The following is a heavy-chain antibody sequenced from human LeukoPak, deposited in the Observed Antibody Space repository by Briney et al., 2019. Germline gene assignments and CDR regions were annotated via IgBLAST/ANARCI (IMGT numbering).Heavy chain of an antibody. Sequence: PGRSLRLSCAASGFTFDDYAMHWVRQAPGKGLEWVSGISWNSGSIGYADSVKGRFTISRDNAKNSRYLQMNSLRAEDTALYYCAKDIAYYGSGSYYNVFDYWGQGTLVTVSS. D-gene: IGHD3-10*01. V-gene: IGHV3-9*01. CDR2: ISWNSGSI. CDR3: AKDIAYYGSGSYYNVFDY. J-gene: IGHJ4*02. CDR1: GFTFDDYA.